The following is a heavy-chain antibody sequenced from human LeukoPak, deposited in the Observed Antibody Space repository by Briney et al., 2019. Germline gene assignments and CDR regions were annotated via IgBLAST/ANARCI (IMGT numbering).Heavy chain of an antibody. CDR1: GYTFTSYY. Sequence: ASVKVSCKASGYTFTSYYMHWVRQAPGQGLEWMGIINPSGGSTSYAQKFQGRVTMTRDTSTSTVYMELSSLRSEDTAVYYCARELRGYSYGQSFDYWGQGTLVTVSS. CDR3: ARELRGYSYGQSFDY. V-gene: IGHV1-46*03. J-gene: IGHJ4*02. CDR2: INPSGGST. D-gene: IGHD5-18*01.